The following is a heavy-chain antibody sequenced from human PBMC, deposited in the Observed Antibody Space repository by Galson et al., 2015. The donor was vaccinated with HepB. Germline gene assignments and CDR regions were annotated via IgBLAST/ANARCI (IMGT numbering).Heavy chain of an antibody. CDR3: ARIDPGSVRDAFDI. D-gene: IGHD3-9*01. CDR1: GFTFSSYS. Sequence: SLRLSCAASGFTFSSYSMNWVRQAPGKGLEWVSSISSSSSYIYYADSVKGRFTISRDNAKNSLYLQMNSLRAEDTAVYYCARIDPGSVRDAFDIWGQGTMVTVSS. V-gene: IGHV3-21*01. J-gene: IGHJ3*02. CDR2: ISSSSSYI.